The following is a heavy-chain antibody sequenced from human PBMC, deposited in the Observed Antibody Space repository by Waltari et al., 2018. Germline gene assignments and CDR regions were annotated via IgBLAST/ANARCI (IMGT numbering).Heavy chain of an antibody. J-gene: IGHJ3*02. Sequence: EVQLVESGGGLVQPGGSLRLSCAASGFTFSSYDMHWVRQATGKGLEWVSAIGTAGDTYYPGSVKGRFTISRENAKNSLYLQMNSLRAGDTAVYYCARARGKGSGYTREAFDIWGQGTMVTVSS. D-gene: IGHD3-22*01. CDR1: GFTFSSYD. V-gene: IGHV3-13*01. CDR3: ARARGKGSGYTREAFDI. CDR2: IGTAGDT.